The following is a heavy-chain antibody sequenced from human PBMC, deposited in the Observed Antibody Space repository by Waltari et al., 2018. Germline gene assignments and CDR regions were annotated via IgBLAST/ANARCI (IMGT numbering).Heavy chain of an antibody. CDR3: AKVGVGLTTWYPFDV. CDR1: GFHFSCYG. V-gene: IGHV3-30*02. D-gene: IGHD1-1*01. CDR2: IRYDASDI. Sequence: QVHLVESGGGVVQHGGSLRLSCAASGFHFSCYGMHWVRQAPGKGLEWVAFIRYDASDIYYRDSVKGRFTISRDNSKNTLFLQMSSLRPEDTAVYYCAKVGVGLTTWYPFDVWGQGTMVTVSS. J-gene: IGHJ3*01.